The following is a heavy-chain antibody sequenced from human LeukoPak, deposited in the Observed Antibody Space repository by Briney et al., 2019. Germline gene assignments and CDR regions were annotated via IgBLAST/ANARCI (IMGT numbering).Heavy chain of an antibody. CDR1: GGSISSNYY. Sequence: SETLSLTCTVSGGSISSNYYWGWIRQPPGKGLEWIRIIYYSGSTYYNPSLKSRVTISVDTSKNQFSLKLDSVTASDTAVYFCARSTNYDASGSYYFDSWGQGILVTVTS. CDR3: ARSTNYDASGSYYFDS. D-gene: IGHD3-10*01. J-gene: IGHJ4*02. CDR2: IYYSGST. V-gene: IGHV4-39*07.